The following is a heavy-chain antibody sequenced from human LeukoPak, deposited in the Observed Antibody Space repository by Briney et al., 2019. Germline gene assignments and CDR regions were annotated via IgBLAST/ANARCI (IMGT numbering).Heavy chain of an antibody. CDR1: GYTFTSYD. D-gene: IGHD3-10*01. V-gene: IGHV1-8*01. J-gene: IGHJ4*02. CDR2: MNPNSGNA. CDR3: GRPLQRGSWTQRALDY. Sequence: ASVNVSCKASGYTFTSYDISWVRQATGQGLEWMGWMNPNSGNAGYAQRFQGRVTMTRNNSISTAYMELTSLRSEDTAVYYCGRPLQRGSWTQRALDYWGQGTLVTVSS.